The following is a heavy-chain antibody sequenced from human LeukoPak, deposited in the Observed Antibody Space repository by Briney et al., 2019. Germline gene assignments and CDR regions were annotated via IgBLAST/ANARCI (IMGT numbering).Heavy chain of an antibody. CDR1: GFTVSSNY. J-gene: IGHJ4*02. CDR3: ASSRYCSGGSCWGIDY. Sequence: GGSLRLSCAASGFTVSSNYMSWVRQVPGKGLEWVSVIYSGGSTYYADSVKGRFTISRDNSKNTLYLQMNSLRAEDTAVYYCASSRYCSGGSCWGIDYWGQGTLVTVSS. D-gene: IGHD2-15*01. V-gene: IGHV3-53*01. CDR2: IYSGGST.